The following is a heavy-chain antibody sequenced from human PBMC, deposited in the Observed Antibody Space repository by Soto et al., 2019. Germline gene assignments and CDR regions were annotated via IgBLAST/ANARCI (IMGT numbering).Heavy chain of an antibody. CDR1: GESISSSSYY. Sequence: SETLCLTCIVSGESISSSSYYWGWIRQPPGKGLEWIGSIYYSGRTYYNPSFKSRVTISIDTSKNQFSLKLSSVTATDTAVYYWARQRTTVVTQAYGDHWGQGALVTVS. CDR3: ARQRTTVVTQAYGDH. D-gene: IGHD2-21*02. CDR2: IYYSGRT. J-gene: IGHJ4*02. V-gene: IGHV4-39*01.